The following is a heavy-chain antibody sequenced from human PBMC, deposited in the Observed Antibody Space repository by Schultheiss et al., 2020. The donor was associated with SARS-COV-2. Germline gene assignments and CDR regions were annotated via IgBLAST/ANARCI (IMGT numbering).Heavy chain of an antibody. CDR2: IYHSGST. J-gene: IGHJ5*02. V-gene: IGHV4-38-2*02. CDR3: ARGQHNWNAYWFDP. D-gene: IGHD1-20*01. CDR1: GYSISSGYY. Sequence: SETLSLTCTVSGYSISSGYYWGWIRQPPGKGLEWIGSIYHSGSTYYNPSLKSRVTISVDTSKRQFSLNVRSVTGADTAVYFCARGQHNWNAYWFDPWGQGTLVTVSS.